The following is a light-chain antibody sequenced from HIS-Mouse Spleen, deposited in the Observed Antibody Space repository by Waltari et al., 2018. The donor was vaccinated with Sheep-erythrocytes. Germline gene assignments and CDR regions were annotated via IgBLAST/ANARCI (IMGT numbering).Light chain of an antibody. J-gene: IGLJ3*02. Sequence: QSVLTQPPSASGTPGQRVTISCSGSSSNIGSNTVNWYQQLPGTAPKLLIDSNNQGTSGFPTRVSGSKSGTAASLAISGLQSEDEADYYCAAWDDSLNGPVFGGGTKLTVL. CDR1: SSNIGSNT. CDR2: SNN. V-gene: IGLV1-44*01. CDR3: AAWDDSLNGPV.